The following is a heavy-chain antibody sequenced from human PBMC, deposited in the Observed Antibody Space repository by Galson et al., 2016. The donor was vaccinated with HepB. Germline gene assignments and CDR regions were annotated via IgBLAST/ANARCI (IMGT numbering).Heavy chain of an antibody. J-gene: IGHJ4*02. D-gene: IGHD3-16*02. CDR1: GFTFSDYA. Sequence: SLRLSCAASGFTFSDYAMSWVRQAPGKGLEWVPGISGNGGRTYYAASVEGRFTISRDNSKNTLCLQMNSLKAEDTAIYYCAQSSYDYVWGSYRFDSWGQGTLVTVSS. CDR2: ISGNGGRT. CDR3: AQSSYDYVWGSYRFDS. V-gene: IGHV3-23*01.